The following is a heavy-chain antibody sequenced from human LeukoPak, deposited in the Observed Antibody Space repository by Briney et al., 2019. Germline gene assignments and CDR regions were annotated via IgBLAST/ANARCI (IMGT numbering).Heavy chain of an antibody. Sequence: GGSLRLSCAASGFTFSSYAMHWVRQAPGKGLEYVPAISSNGGSTYYANSVKGRFTISRDNSKNTLYLQMGSLRAEDMAVYYCARGGLLWFGESFDYWGQGTLVTVSS. D-gene: IGHD3-10*01. V-gene: IGHV3-64*01. CDR1: GFTFSSYA. J-gene: IGHJ4*02. CDR2: ISSNGGST. CDR3: ARGGLLWFGESFDY.